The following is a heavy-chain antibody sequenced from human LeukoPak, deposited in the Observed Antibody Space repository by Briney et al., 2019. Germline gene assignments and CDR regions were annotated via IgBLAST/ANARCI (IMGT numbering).Heavy chain of an antibody. CDR2: ISSSSSYI. CDR3: ARDPGYSGYGGTYYFDY. Sequence: GGSLRLSCAASGFTFSSYSMNWVRQAPGKGLEWVSSISSSSSYIYYADSVKGRFTISRDNAKNSLYLQMNSLRAEDTAVYYCARDPGYSGYGGTYYFDYWGQGTLVTVSS. V-gene: IGHV3-21*01. CDR1: GFTFSSYS. J-gene: IGHJ4*02. D-gene: IGHD5-12*01.